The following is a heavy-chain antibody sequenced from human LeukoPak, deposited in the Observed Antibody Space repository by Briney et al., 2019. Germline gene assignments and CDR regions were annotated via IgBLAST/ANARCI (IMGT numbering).Heavy chain of an antibody. CDR2: INHSGST. CDR3: AIYYDILTGTSAFDI. D-gene: IGHD3-9*01. Sequence: SETLSLTCAVYGGSFSCYYWSWIRQPPGKGLEWIGEINHSGSTNYNPSLKSRVTISVDTSKNQFSLKLSSVTAADTAVYYCAIYYDILTGTSAFDIWGQGTMVTVSS. V-gene: IGHV4-34*01. CDR1: GGSFSCYY. J-gene: IGHJ3*02.